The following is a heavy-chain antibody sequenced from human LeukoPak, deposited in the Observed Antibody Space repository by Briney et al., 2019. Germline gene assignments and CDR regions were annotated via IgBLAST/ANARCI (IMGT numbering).Heavy chain of an antibody. J-gene: IGHJ4*02. D-gene: IGHD2-15*01. CDR3: AKDLARGFCSEGSCYPFDD. Sequence: LTGGSLRLSCAASGFTFSSYGMHWVRQAPGKGLEWVAFIRYDGSNKYYADSVKGRFTISRDNSKNALYLQMNSLRGEDTAVYYCAKDLARGFCSEGSCYPFDDWGQGTLVTVSS. CDR2: IRYDGSNK. CDR1: GFTFSSYG. V-gene: IGHV3-30*02.